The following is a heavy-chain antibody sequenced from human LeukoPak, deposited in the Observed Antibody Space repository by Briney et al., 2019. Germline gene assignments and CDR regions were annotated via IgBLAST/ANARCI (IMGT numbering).Heavy chain of an antibody. D-gene: IGHD5-18*01. V-gene: IGHV3-23*01. Sequence: GGSLRLSCAASGLTFSNYGMSWVRQAPGKELEWVSAMTGSGDTTYYADSVKGRFTISRDNSKNTLYLQMNSLRAEDTAFYYCARDAPLGVYTYAFFDYWGQGTLVTVSS. CDR3: ARDAPLGVYTYAFFDY. CDR1: GLTFSNYG. CDR2: MTGSGDTT. J-gene: IGHJ4*02.